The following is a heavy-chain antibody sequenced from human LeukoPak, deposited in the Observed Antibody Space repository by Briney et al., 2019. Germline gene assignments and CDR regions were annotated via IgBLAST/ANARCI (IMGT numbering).Heavy chain of an antibody. D-gene: IGHD6-25*01. Sequence: SETLSLTCAVYGVSFSGYYWSWIRQPPGKGLEWIGEINHSGSTNYNPSLKSRVTISVDTSKNQFSLKLSSVTAADTAVYYCARGHSSVMLDWGQGTLVTVSS. J-gene: IGHJ4*02. V-gene: IGHV4-34*01. CDR3: ARGHSSVMLD. CDR1: GVSFSGYY. CDR2: INHSGST.